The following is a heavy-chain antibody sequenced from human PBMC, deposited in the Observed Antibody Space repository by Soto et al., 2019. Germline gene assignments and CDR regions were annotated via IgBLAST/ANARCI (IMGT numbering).Heavy chain of an antibody. Sequence: ASVKVSCKASGYTFTSYAMHWVRQAPGQRLEWMGWINAGNGNTKYSQKFQGRVTITRDTSASTAYMELSSLRSEDTAVYYCARSSDYGDSGDYFDYWGQGTLVTVSS. J-gene: IGHJ4*02. CDR3: ARSSDYGDSGDYFDY. D-gene: IGHD4-17*01. V-gene: IGHV1-3*01. CDR1: GYTFTSYA. CDR2: INAGNGNT.